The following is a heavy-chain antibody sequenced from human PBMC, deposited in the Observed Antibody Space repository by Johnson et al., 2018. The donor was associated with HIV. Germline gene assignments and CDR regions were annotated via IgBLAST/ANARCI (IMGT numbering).Heavy chain of an antibody. CDR1: GFTFSSYA. V-gene: IGHV3-23*04. CDR3: ARGGYNWNDERADAFDL. D-gene: IGHD1-1*01. J-gene: IGHJ3*01. CDR2: ISGSGGST. Sequence: VQLVESGGGLVQPGRSLRLSCAASGFTFSSYAMGWVRQAPGKGLEWVSAISGSGGSTYYADSVKGRFTISRDNSKNTLYLQMNSLREDDTAMFYCARGGYNWNDERADAFDLWGQGTMVTVSS.